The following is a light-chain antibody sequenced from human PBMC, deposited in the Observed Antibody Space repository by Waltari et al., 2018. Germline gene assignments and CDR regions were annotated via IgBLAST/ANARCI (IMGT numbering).Light chain of an antibody. CDR3: SCRDNSGFRHV. Sequence: SSDLTQDPAVSVALGQTVRITCQGDSLRSYYATWYQQKPGQAPVLVIFGQNKRPSGIPDRFADSSSRNPASLTITGAQAEDEADYYCSCRDNSGFRHVFGTGTKVTV. CDR2: GQN. V-gene: IGLV3-19*01. CDR1: SLRSYY. J-gene: IGLJ1*01.